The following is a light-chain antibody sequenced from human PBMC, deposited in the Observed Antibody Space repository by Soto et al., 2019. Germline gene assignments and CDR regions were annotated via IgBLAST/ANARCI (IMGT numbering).Light chain of an antibody. CDR2: EVS. CDR3: SSYTSSNVV. J-gene: IGLJ2*01. CDR1: SSDVGGYNY. Sequence: QSALTQPASESGSPGQSITISCTGTSSDVGGYNYVSWYQQHPGKAPKLMIYEVSNRPSGVSNRFSGSKSGNTASLTISGLQAEDEADYYCSSYTSSNVVFGGGTKLTVL. V-gene: IGLV2-14*01.